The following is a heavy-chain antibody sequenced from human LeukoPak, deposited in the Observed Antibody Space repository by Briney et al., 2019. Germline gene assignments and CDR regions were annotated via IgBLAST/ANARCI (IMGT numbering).Heavy chain of an antibody. CDR2: ISSSSSTI. J-gene: IGHJ4*02. CDR1: GFTFSSYS. CDR3: ARDLSVGAKPDLGFDY. Sequence: GGSLRLSCAASGFTFSSYSMNWVRQAPGKGLEWVSYISSSSSTIYYADSVKGRFTISRDNAKSSLYLQMNSLRAEDTAVYYCARDLSVGAKPDLGFDYWGQGTLVTVSS. D-gene: IGHD1-26*01. V-gene: IGHV3-48*04.